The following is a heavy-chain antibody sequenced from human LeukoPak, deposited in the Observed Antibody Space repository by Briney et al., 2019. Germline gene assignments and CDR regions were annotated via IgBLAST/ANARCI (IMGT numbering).Heavy chain of an antibody. CDR1: GFTFSSYS. Sequence: GGSLRLSCGASGFTFSSYSMVWIRQAPGKGLEWVASISGTSLYLYYADSVQGRFIISRDNANSSVYLQMHSLRADDTAVYFCARGVRKVLKFIDFWGPGTMVTVSS. J-gene: IGHJ4*02. CDR2: ISGTSLYL. D-gene: IGHD3-10*01. CDR3: ARGVRKVLKFIDF. V-gene: IGHV3-21*01.